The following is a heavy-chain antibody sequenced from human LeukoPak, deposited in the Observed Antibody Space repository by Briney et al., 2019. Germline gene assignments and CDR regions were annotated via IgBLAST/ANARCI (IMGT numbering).Heavy chain of an antibody. J-gene: IGHJ4*02. CDR1: GFTFRNYA. CDR2: ISDDSSTT. CDR3: AKEGPDYGDYRSGDYFDF. V-gene: IGHV3-23*01. D-gene: IGHD4-17*01. Sequence: GGSLRLSCAASGFTFRNYAMGWVPQAPGKGLECVSAISDDSSTTSYADSVKGRFTISGDYSKNTLYLQMNSLRAEDAAVYYCAKEGPDYGDYRSGDYFDFWAREPWSPSPQ.